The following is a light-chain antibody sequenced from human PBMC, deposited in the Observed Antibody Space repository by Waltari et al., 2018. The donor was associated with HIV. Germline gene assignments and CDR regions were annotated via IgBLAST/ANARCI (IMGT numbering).Light chain of an antibody. Sequence: EIVFTQSPGTLSLSPGERATLSCRASQSVSSSYLAWYQQKPGQAPMLLIYGASSRATGIPDRFSGSGAGTDFTLTISRLEPEDFAVYYCQQYGARAYTFGQGTKLEIK. CDR1: QSVSSSY. V-gene: IGKV3-20*01. J-gene: IGKJ2*01. CDR2: GAS. CDR3: QQYGARAYT.